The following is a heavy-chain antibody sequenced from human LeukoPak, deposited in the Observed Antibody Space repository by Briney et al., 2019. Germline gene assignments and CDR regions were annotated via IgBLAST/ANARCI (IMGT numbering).Heavy chain of an antibody. D-gene: IGHD4-17*01. CDR1: GGSFSGYY. J-gene: IGHJ3*02. CDR2: INDSGSS. Sequence: SETLSLTCAVYGGSFSGYYWIWIRQSPGKGLEWIGDINDSGSSNYHPSLKSRVTISLDTSKTQFSLKLTSVTSADTAVYFCARYVPDYGDYSGGFYIWGQGTMVTVSS. CDR3: ARYVPDYGDYSGGFYI. V-gene: IGHV4-34*01.